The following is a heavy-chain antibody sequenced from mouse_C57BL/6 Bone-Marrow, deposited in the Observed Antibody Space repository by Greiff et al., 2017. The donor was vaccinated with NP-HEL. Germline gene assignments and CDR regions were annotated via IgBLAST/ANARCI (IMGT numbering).Heavy chain of an antibody. CDR1: GYTFTGYW. CDR2: IDPSDSYT. CDR3: VGAMDY. Sequence: QVQLQQPGAELVKPGASVKLSCKASGYTFTGYWMQWVKQRPGQGLEWIGEIDPSDSYTNYNQKFKGKATLTVDTSSSTAYMQLSSLTSEDSAVYYCVGAMDYWGQGTSVTVSS. J-gene: IGHJ4*01. V-gene: IGHV1-50*01. D-gene: IGHD3-3*01.